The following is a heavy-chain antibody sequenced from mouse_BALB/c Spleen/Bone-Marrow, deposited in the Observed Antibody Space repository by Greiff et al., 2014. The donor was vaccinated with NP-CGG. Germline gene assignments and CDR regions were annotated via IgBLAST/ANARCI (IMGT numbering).Heavy chain of an antibody. CDR1: GDSITSGY. CDR2: ISYSGRT. CDR3: ARDFDY. V-gene: IGHV3-8*02. J-gene: IGHJ2*01. Sequence: DVHLVESGPSLVKPSQTLSLTCSVTGDSITSGYWNWIRRFPGNKLEYMGYISYSGRTYYNPSLKSRISTTRDTSRNQYYLQLNSVTTEDTATHYCARDFDYWGQGTTLTVSS.